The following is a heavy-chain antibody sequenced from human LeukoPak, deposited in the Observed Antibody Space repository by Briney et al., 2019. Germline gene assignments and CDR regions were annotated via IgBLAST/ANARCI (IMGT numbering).Heavy chain of an antibody. J-gene: IGHJ6*03. D-gene: IGHD6-13*01. V-gene: IGHV4-30-4*07. Sequence: PSQTLSLTCAVSGGSISSGGYSWSWIRQPPGTGLEWIGYIYYSGSTYYNPSLKSRVTISVDTSKNQFSLKLSSVTAADTAVYYCARHVGYSSSWYVYYYMDVWGKGTTVTVSS. CDR3: ARHVGYSSSWYVYYYMDV. CDR1: GGSISSGGYS. CDR2: IYYSGST.